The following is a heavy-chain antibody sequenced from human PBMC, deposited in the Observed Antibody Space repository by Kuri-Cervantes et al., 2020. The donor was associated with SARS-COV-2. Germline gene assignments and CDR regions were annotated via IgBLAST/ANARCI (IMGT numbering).Heavy chain of an antibody. Sequence: GESLKISCAASGFTFSSYAMHWVRRAPGKGLEWVAVISYDGSNKYYADSVKGRFTISRDNSKNTLYLQMNSLRAEDTAVYYCARDWRPYSSGWFDPWGQGTLVTVSS. CDR1: GFTFSSYA. CDR2: ISYDGSNK. CDR3: ARDWRPYSSGWFDP. V-gene: IGHV3-30*04. J-gene: IGHJ5*02. D-gene: IGHD6-19*01.